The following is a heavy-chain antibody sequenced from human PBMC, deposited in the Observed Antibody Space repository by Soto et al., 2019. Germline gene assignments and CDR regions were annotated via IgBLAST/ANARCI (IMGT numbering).Heavy chain of an antibody. V-gene: IGHV1-2*02. J-gene: IGHJ4*02. Sequence: ASVEVSCKASGYTFTGHYIHWVRQAPEQGPEWMGEIGPESGATRYAQRFQGRVTMTRDMSTTTVYMELNNLSPDDTAVYYCGRGRSGQIVVFYWGQGTPVTVSS. CDR1: GYTFTGHY. CDR3: GRGRSGQIVVFY. CDR2: IGPESGAT. D-gene: IGHD1-26*01.